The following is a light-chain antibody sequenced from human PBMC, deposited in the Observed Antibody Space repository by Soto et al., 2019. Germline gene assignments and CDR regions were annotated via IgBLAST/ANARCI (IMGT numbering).Light chain of an antibody. CDR2: GNS. CDR1: NSNIGAGYD. Sequence: QSVLTQPPSVSGAPGQSVTISCTGGNSNIGAGYDVHWYQQLPGTAPKLLIYGNSNRPSGVPDRFSGSKSGTSASLAITWLQAEDEADYYCQSYDSSLRGHYVFGTGTKLTVL. CDR3: QSYDSSLRGHYV. V-gene: IGLV1-40*01. J-gene: IGLJ1*01.